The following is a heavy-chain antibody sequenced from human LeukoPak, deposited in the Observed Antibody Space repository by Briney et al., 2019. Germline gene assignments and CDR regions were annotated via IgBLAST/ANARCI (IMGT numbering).Heavy chain of an antibody. D-gene: IGHD1-1*01. Sequence: SETLSLTCTVSGGSINSFYWTWIRQPAGKGLEWIGRIYTSGSTNYNPSLKSRVTISVDTSKNQFSLKLSSVTAADTAVYYCARNWNDYYYYMDVWGKGTTVTVSS. J-gene: IGHJ6*03. CDR1: GGSINSFY. V-gene: IGHV4-4*07. CDR3: ARNWNDYYYYMDV. CDR2: IYTSGST.